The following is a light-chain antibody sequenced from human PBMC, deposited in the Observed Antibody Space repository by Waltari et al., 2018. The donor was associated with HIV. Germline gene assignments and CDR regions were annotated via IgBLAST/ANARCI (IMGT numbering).Light chain of an antibody. J-gene: IGLJ2*01. CDR3: STWDDSVSVVV. CDR1: SENIRSYG. CDR2: GNS. Sequence: SALTQEVSVSGTVGQKVTLSCIVNSENIRSYGVAWYQQISYWVPKTVMFGNSLPSGSPARFSGSHSGTTASLTISGLQPEDDAYYYCSTWDDSVSVVVFGGGTKLTVL. V-gene: IGLV1-44*01.